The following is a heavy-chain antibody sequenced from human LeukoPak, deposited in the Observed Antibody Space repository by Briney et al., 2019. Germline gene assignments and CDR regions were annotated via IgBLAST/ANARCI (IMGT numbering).Heavy chain of an antibody. CDR1: GYTFTNYA. Sequence: ASVKVSCKASGYTFTNYAMHWVRQAPGQRLEWMGWINAGNGNTKFSQKFQGRVTITADESTSTAYMELSSLRSEDTAVYYCAREGDIVVVPAASHYYYGMDVWGQGTTVTVSS. CDR2: INAGNGNT. D-gene: IGHD2-2*01. V-gene: IGHV1-3*01. J-gene: IGHJ6*02. CDR3: AREGDIVVVPAASHYYYGMDV.